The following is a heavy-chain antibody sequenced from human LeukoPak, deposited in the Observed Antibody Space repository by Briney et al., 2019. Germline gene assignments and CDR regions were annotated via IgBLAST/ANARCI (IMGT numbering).Heavy chain of an antibody. CDR3: ARGIDIVVVVAATELYGMDV. CDR1: GDSVSSNSAA. V-gene: IGHV6-1*01. CDR2: TYYRSKWYN. D-gene: IGHD2-15*01. J-gene: IGHJ6*02. Sequence: SQTLSLTCAISGDSVSSNSAAWNWIRQSPSRGLEWLGRTYYRSKWYNDYAVSVKSRITINPDTSKNQFSLQLTSVTPEDTAVYYCARGIDIVVVVAATELYGMDVWGQGTTVTVSS.